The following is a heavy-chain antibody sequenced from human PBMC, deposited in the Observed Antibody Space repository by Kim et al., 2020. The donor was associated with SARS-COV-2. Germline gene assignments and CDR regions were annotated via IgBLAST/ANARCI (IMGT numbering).Heavy chain of an antibody. CDR3: AKDIGYGSGTYYSYDY. CDR2: ISWNSGSI. J-gene: IGHJ4*01. V-gene: IGHV3-9*01. Sequence: GGSLRLSCAASGFTFGDYAMYWVRQVPGKGLEWVSGISWNSGSIGYADSVKGRFTISRDNAKNSLYLQMNSPRAEDTALYYCAKDIGYGSGTYYSYDYWG. CDR1: GFTFGDYA. D-gene: IGHD3-10*01.